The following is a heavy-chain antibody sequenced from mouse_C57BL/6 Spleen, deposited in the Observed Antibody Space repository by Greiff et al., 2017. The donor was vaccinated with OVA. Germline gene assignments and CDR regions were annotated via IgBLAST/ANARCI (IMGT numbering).Heavy chain of an antibody. Sequence: EVQLQQSGPELVKPGASVKISCKASGYSFPDYNMNWVKQRNGKSLEWIGVINPNYGTTSYNQKFKGKATLTVDQSSSTAYMQLNSLTSEDSAVYYCASPYYCGSSSFAYWGKGTLVTVSA. CDR3: ASPYYCGSSSFAY. CDR1: GYSFPDYN. CDR2: INPNYGTT. D-gene: IGHD1-1*01. V-gene: IGHV1-39*01. J-gene: IGHJ3*01.